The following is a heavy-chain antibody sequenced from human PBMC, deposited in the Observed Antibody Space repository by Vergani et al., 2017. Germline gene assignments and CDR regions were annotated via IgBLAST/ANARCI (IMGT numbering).Heavy chain of an antibody. CDR1: GGSISSYY. V-gene: IGHV4-59*01. Sequence: QVQLQESGPGLVKPSETLSLTCTVSGGSISSYYWSWIRQPPGKGLEWIGYIYYSGSTNYNPSLKSRVTISVDTSKNQFSLKLSSVTAADTAVYYCARDVGNYYDSSGYYYESPWFDPWGQGTLVTVSS. CDR2: IYYSGST. CDR3: ARDVGNYYDSSGYYYESPWFDP. D-gene: IGHD3-22*01. J-gene: IGHJ5*02.